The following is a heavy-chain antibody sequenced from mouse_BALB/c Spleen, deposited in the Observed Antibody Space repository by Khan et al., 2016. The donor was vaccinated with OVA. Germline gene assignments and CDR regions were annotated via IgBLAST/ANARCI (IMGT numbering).Heavy chain of an antibody. CDR3: ARSPPVGDLWFAY. V-gene: IGHV3-2*02. Sequence: DVKLQESGPGLVKPSQSLSLTCTVTGYSITSDYAWNWIRQFPGNKLEWMGYISYSGSTSYNPSLKSRISITRDTSKNPFFLQLNSVTTEDTATSYCARSPPVGDLWFAYWGQGTLVTVSA. CDR2: ISYSGST. J-gene: IGHJ3*01. CDR1: GYSITSDYA. D-gene: IGHD3-3*01.